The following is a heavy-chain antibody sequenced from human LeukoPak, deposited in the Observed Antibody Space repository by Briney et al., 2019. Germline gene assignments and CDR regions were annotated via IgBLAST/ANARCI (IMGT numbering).Heavy chain of an antibody. CDR2: INTDGSIT. Sequence: GGSLRLSCAASGFTSSNYWMHWVRQAPGKGLVWVSRINTDGSITSYADSVKGRFTISRDNAKNTLYLQMNSLRAEDTAVYYCVRIWEGAYWGQGTLVTVSS. D-gene: IGHD1-26*01. J-gene: IGHJ4*02. CDR3: VRIWEGAY. V-gene: IGHV3-74*01. CDR1: GFTSSNYW.